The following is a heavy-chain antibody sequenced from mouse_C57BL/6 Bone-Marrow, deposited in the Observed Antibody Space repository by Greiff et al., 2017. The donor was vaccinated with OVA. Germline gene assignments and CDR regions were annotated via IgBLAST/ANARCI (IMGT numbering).Heavy chain of an antibody. CDR3: VRHDVYWYFDV. CDR2: IRSKSNNYAT. CDR1: GFSFNTYA. D-gene: IGHD2-3*01. J-gene: IGHJ1*03. V-gene: IGHV10-1*01. Sequence: EVKLVESGGGLVQPKGSLKLSCAASGFSFNTYAMNWVRQAPGKGLEWVARIRSKSNNYATYYDDSVKDRFTISRDNSESMLYLQMNNLKTEDTAMYCCVRHDVYWYFDVWGTGPTVTVSS.